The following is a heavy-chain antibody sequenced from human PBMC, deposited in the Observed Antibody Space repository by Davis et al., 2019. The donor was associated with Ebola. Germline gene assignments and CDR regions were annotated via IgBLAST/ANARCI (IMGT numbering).Heavy chain of an antibody. CDR3: AKDIFVAEMVVPNYYYYYGMDV. D-gene: IGHD2-21*01. V-gene: IGHV3-9*01. J-gene: IGHJ6*02. CDR1: GFTFDDYA. CDR2: ISWNSGSI. Sequence: PGGSLRLSCAASGFTFDDYAMHWVRQAPGKGLEWVSGISWNSGSIGYADSVKGRFTISRDNAKNSLYLQMNSLRAEDTALYYCAKDIFVAEMVVPNYYYYYGMDVWGQGTTVTVSS.